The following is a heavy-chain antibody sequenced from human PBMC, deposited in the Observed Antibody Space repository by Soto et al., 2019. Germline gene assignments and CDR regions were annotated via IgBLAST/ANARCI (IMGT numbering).Heavy chain of an antibody. CDR3: AMRFSGYDVPYYYYMDV. Sequence: GGSLRLSCAVSGFTFNNYWMSWVRQAPGKGLEWVATLRQDGGGKYHEDSLKSRFTISRDNARDSLYLQMNSLRAEDTAVYYCAMRFSGYDVPYYYYMDVWGKGTTVTVSS. CDR1: GFTFNNYW. D-gene: IGHD5-12*01. J-gene: IGHJ6*03. CDR2: LRQDGGGK. V-gene: IGHV3-7*01.